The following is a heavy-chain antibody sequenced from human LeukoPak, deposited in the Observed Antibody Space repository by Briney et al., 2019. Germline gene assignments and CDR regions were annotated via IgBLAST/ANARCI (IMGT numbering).Heavy chain of an antibody. CDR3: ARGGGVAAGTDH. V-gene: IGHV4-34*01. D-gene: IGHD6-13*01. CDR1: GGSFSDYS. CDR2: ITHTGST. Sequence: SETLSLTCAVHGGSFSDYSWTWIRQPPGKGLEWIGEITHTGSTNYTPSLKRRVSISADTSKNQFSLTLTSVTAADTAVYYCARGGGVAAGTDHWGQGTLVIVSS. J-gene: IGHJ4*02.